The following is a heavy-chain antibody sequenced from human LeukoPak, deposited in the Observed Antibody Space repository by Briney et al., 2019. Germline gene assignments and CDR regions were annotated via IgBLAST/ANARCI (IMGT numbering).Heavy chain of an antibody. D-gene: IGHD3-22*01. Sequence: SETLSLTCTVSGGSISSSSYCWGWIRQPPGKGLEWIGSIYYSGSTYYNPSLKSRVTISVDTSKNQFSLKLSSVTAADAAVYYCARYGYYYDSSGYYSLSYFDYWGQGTLVTVSS. CDR1: GGSISSSSYC. J-gene: IGHJ4*02. CDR3: ARYGYYYDSSGYYSLSYFDY. CDR2: IYYSGST. V-gene: IGHV4-39*01.